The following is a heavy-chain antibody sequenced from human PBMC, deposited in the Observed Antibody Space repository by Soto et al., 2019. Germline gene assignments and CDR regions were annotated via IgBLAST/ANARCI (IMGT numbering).Heavy chain of an antibody. V-gene: IGHV1-2*04. CDR2: INPNSGGT. CDR3: ARGGLLGYCISTSCYQIDY. Sequence: ASVKVSCKASGYTFTGYYMHWVRQAPGQGLEWMGWINPNSGGTNYAQKFQGWVTMTRDTSISTAYMELSRLRSDDTAVYYCARGGLLGYCISTSCYQIDYWGQGTPVTVSS. D-gene: IGHD2-2*01. J-gene: IGHJ4*02. CDR1: GYTFTGYY.